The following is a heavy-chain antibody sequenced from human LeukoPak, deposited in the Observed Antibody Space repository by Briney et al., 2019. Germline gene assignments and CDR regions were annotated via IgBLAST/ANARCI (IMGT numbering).Heavy chain of an antibody. J-gene: IGHJ5*02. CDR3: ARERGVAVAGEGVDP. CDR2: INPRGGST. V-gene: IGHV1-46*01. Sequence: ASVKVSCKASGYTFTRHYIQWVRQAPGQGLEWMGIINPRGGSTSYAQKFQGRVTLTRDTSTSTVYMELSSLRSEDTAVYYCARERGVAVAGEGVDPWGQGTLVTVSS. CDR1: GYTFTRHY. D-gene: IGHD6-19*01.